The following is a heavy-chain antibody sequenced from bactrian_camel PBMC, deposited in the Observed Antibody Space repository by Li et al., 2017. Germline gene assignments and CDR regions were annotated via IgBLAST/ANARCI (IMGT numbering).Heavy chain of an antibody. V-gene: IGHV3S54*01. J-gene: IGHJ4*01. CDR2: IVTLGGTT. D-gene: IGHD5*01. CDR1: GSIDGTNC. CDR3: AAGWSYGVGTLLRRHYDY. Sequence: VQLVESGGGSVQAGGSLRLSCEVSGSIDGTNCIGWFRQYPGKEREGVAAIVTLGGTTYYDDSVTGRFTISQDNAKKTTYLQMDHLRTDDTAIYYCAAGWSYGVGTLLRRHYDYWGQGTQVTVS.